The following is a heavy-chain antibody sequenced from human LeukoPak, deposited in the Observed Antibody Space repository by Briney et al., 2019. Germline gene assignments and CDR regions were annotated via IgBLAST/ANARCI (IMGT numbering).Heavy chain of an antibody. Sequence: GGSLRLSCAASGFTFSNAWMSWVRQAPGKGLEWVANIKQDGSEKYYVDSVKGRFTISRDNAKNSLYLQMNSLRAEDTAVYYCARGGVHLRWGQGTLVTVSS. CDR2: IKQDGSEK. CDR3: ARGGVHLR. D-gene: IGHD3-16*01. J-gene: IGHJ4*02. CDR1: GFTFSNAW. V-gene: IGHV3-7*04.